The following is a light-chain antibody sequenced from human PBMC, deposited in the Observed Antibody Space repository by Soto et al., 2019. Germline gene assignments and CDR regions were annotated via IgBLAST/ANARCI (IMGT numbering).Light chain of an antibody. V-gene: IGKV1-5*01. J-gene: IGKJ2*01. CDR3: QQYNSYFPYT. CDR1: EIISSW. Sequence: IQMTQSPSTLSASVGDSVTITCRASEIISSWLAWYQQKPGKAPKLLIYDASTLESGVPSRFSGSGFGTEFTLTISRLQPDDFATSYCQQYNSYFPYTFGQGTKVDIK. CDR2: DAS.